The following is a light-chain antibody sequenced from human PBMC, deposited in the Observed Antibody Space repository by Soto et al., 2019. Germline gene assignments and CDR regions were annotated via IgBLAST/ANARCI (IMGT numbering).Light chain of an antibody. CDR3: TSWTTSTTRI. CDR1: SSDIGAYNF. Sequence: QPVLTQPASVSGSPGQSITISCTGTSSDIGAYNFVSWYQQHPGKAPKLMLYDVNIRPSGVSNRFSGSKSGNTASLTISGLQAEDEADYYCTSWTTSTTRIFGGGTKVTVL. V-gene: IGLV2-14*03. J-gene: IGLJ2*01. CDR2: DVN.